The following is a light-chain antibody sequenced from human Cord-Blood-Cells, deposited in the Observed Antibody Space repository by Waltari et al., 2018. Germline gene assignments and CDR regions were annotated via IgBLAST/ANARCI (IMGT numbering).Light chain of an antibody. V-gene: IGKV3-20*01. CDR2: GAS. CDR3: QQYGSSPRT. J-gene: IGKJ1*01. Sequence: EIVLTQSPRTLSVSPGERATLTCRASQSVSSSYLAWYQQKPGQAPRLLIYGASSRATGIPDMFSGSGSGTDFTLTISSLEPEDFAVYYCQQYGSSPRTFGQGTKVEIK. CDR1: QSVSSSY.